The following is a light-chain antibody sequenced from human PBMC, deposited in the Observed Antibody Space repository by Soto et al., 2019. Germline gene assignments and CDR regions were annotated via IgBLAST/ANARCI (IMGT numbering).Light chain of an antibody. Sequence: QSALTQPASVTGSPGQSITISCIGTSSDVGGYNYVSWYQQHPGKAPKLMIYDVSNRPSGVSNRFSGSKSGNTAALTISGLQAEDEADYYCSSYTSSSTYVFGTGTKV. CDR3: SSYTSSSTYV. CDR2: DVS. J-gene: IGLJ1*01. V-gene: IGLV2-14*01. CDR1: SSDVGGYNY.